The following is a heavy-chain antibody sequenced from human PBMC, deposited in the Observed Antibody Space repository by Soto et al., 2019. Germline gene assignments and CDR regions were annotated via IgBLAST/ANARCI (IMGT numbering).Heavy chain of an antibody. Sequence: QVQLVQSGAEVKKPGSSVKVSCKASGGTFSSYAISWVRQAPGQGLEWMGGIIPIFGTANYAQKFQGRVTITADKSTRTAYMELRSLRSEEKAVYYCASLRLSSGYDWYCYYGMDVWGQGTTVTVSS. CDR3: ASLRLSSGYDWYCYYGMDV. CDR2: IIPIFGTA. D-gene: IGHD5-12*01. CDR1: GGTFSSYA. J-gene: IGHJ6*02. V-gene: IGHV1-69*06.